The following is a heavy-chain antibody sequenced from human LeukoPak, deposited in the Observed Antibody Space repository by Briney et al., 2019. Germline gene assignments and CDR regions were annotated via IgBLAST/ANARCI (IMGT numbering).Heavy chain of an antibody. D-gene: IGHD1-26*01. J-gene: IGHJ3*02. Sequence: GGSLRLSCAASGFTVSSNYMSWVRQAPGEGLEWVSVIYSGGSTYYADSVKGRFTIPRDNSKTTLYLQMNSLRAEDTAVYYCARRGGSYLNDAFDIWGQGTMVTVSS. V-gene: IGHV3-53*01. CDR1: GFTVSSNY. CDR2: IYSGGST. CDR3: ARRGGSYLNDAFDI.